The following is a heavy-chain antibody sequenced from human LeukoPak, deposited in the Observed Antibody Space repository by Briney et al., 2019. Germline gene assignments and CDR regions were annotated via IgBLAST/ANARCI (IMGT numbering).Heavy chain of an antibody. D-gene: IGHD2-2*01. Sequence: SVKVSCKASGYTFTSYYMHWVRQAPGQGLEWMGIINPSGGSTSYAQKFQGRVTMTRDTSTSTVYMELSSLRSEDTAVYYCASQYCSSTSCTVYNWFDPWGQGTLVTVSS. V-gene: IGHV1-46*01. CDR3: ASQYCSSTSCTVYNWFDP. CDR1: GYTFTSYY. CDR2: INPSGGST. J-gene: IGHJ5*02.